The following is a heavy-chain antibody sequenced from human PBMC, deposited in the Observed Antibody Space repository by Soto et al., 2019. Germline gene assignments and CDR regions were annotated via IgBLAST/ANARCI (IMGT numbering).Heavy chain of an antibody. V-gene: IGHV4-61*08. CDR2: IYYSGST. Sequence: SETLSLTCTVSGGSISSGDYYWSWIRQHPGKGLEWIGYIYYSGSTNYNPSLKGRVTISVDTSKNQFSLKLSSVTAADTAVYYCASGFIDYDGSGYYSVALSPFWGQGTMVTVSS. D-gene: IGHD3-22*01. CDR3: ASGFIDYDGSGYYSVALSPF. J-gene: IGHJ3*01. CDR1: GGSISSGDYY.